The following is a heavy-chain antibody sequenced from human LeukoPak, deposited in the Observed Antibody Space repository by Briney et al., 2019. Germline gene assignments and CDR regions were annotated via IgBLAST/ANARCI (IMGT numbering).Heavy chain of an antibody. Sequence: SGPALVKPTQTLTLTCTFSGFSLSTSGMRVSWIRQPPGKALEWLARIDWDDDKVYITSLKTRLTISKDTSKNQVVLTMTNMDPVDTATYYCARMGVGATNTFDYWGQGTLVTVSS. J-gene: IGHJ4*02. D-gene: IGHD1-26*01. CDR2: IDWDDDK. CDR1: GFSLSTSGMR. V-gene: IGHV2-70*04. CDR3: ARMGVGATNTFDY.